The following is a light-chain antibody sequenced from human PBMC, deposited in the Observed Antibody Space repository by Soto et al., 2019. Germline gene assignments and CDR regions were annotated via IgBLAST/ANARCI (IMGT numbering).Light chain of an antibody. J-gene: IGKJ2*01. CDR3: QQYYSTPYT. Sequence: DIVMTQSPDSLAVSLGERATINCKSSQSVLYSSNNKNYLAWYQQKPGQPPKLLIYWASTRESGVPDRFSGSGSGTDFTLTIRSLQAEDVAVYSCQQYYSTPYTFGQGTKLEIK. V-gene: IGKV4-1*01. CDR1: QSVLYSSNNKNY. CDR2: WAS.